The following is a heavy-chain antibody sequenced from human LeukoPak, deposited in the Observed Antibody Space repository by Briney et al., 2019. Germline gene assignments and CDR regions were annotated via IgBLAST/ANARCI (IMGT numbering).Heavy chain of an antibody. CDR2: ISSSSSYI. CDR1: GFTFSSYS. Sequence: GGSLRLSCAASGFTFSSYSMNWVRQAPGKGLEWVSSISSSSSYIYYADSVKGRFTISRDNAKNSLYLQMNSLRAEDTAVYYCARRAGAYTHPYDYWGQGTLVTVS. V-gene: IGHV3-21*01. CDR3: ARRAGAYTHPYDY. J-gene: IGHJ4*02. D-gene: IGHD3-16*01.